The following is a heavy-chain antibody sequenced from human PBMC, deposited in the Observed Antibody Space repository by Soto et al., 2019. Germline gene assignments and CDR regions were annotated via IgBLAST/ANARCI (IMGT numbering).Heavy chain of an antibody. CDR1: GYTFTGNN. CDR3: AKDEAGSYDH. J-gene: IGHJ5*02. D-gene: IGHD1-26*01. Sequence: QGQLVQSGAEVKRPGASVKVSCKASGYTFTGNNIHWVRQAPGQGLEWMGWINPNSGDTHYAQNLQGRVTMTRDTSISTAYMELSSLRSDDTAVYYCAKDEAGSYDHWGQGTQVTVSS. CDR2: INPNSGDT. V-gene: IGHV1-2*02.